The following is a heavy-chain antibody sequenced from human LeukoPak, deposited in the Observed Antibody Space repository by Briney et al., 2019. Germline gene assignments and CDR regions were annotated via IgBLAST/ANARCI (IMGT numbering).Heavy chain of an antibody. D-gene: IGHD5-18*01. CDR2: IYTSGNT. J-gene: IGHJ4*02. CDR3: ARTWIQPYYFDF. V-gene: IGHV4-61*02. CDR1: GGSISSGSYF. Sequence: SETLSLTCTVSGGSISSGSYFWSWIRQPAGKGLEWIGRIYTSGNTNYNPSLKSRVTISVDTSKNQFSLNLSSVTAADTVVYYCARTWIQPYYFDFWGQGILVTVSS.